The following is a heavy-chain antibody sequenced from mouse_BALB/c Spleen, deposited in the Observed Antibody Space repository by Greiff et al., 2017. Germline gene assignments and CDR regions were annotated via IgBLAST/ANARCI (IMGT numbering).Heavy chain of an antibody. CDR1: GFAFSSYD. J-gene: IGHJ3*01. CDR3: ASTGTGGFAY. Sequence: EVKVVESGGGLVKPGGSLKLSCAASGFAFSSYDMSWVRQTPEKRLEWVAYISSGGGSTYYPDTVKGRFTISRDNAKNTLYLQMSSLKSEDTAMYYCASTGTGGFAYWGQGTLVTVSA. CDR2: ISSGGGST. D-gene: IGHD4-1*01. V-gene: IGHV5-12-1*01.